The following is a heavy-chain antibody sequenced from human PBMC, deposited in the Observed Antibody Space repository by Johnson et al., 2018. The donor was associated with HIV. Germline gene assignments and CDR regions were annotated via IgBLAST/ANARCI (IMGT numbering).Heavy chain of an antibody. J-gene: IGHJ3*02. Sequence: QVQLVESGGGLVQPGRSLRLSCAASGFTFTSYAMHWIRQAPGKGLEWVALVSYDGSNIHYADSVKGRFTISRDSSKNMLYLQMSSLRAEDTAVYFCAKFEGFITVNRVVGDAFDIWGQGTMVSVSS. V-gene: IGHV3-30*04. CDR2: VSYDGSNI. D-gene: IGHD3-10*01. CDR3: AKFEGFITVNRVVGDAFDI. CDR1: GFTFTSYA.